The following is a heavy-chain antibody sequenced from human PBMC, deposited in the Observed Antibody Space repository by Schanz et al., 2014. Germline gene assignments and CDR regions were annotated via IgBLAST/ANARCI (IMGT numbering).Heavy chain of an antibody. Sequence: QVQLRESGPGLVKPSETLSLTCTVSGVSISSHYWSWVRQAPGEGLEWIGYLFNSERAKYNPSLDSRITMSLDTSKSQFSLHLRYVTAADTAVYYCARHLFGTDYWGQGALVTVSS. D-gene: IGHD1-1*01. CDR2: LFNSERA. CDR3: ARHLFGTDY. V-gene: IGHV4-59*11. J-gene: IGHJ4*02. CDR1: GVSISSHY.